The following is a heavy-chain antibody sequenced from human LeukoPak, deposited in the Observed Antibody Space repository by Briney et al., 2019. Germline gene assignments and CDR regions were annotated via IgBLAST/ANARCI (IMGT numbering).Heavy chain of an antibody. J-gene: IGHJ4*02. Sequence: SETLSLTCAVYGGSFSGYYWSWIRQLPGKGLEWIGEINHSGSTNYNPSLKSRVTISVDTSKNQFSLKLSSVTAADTAVYYCARHRTYYYGSGSFDYWGQGTLVTVSS. CDR1: GGSFSGYY. CDR2: INHSGST. V-gene: IGHV4-34*01. D-gene: IGHD3-10*01. CDR3: ARHRTYYYGSGSFDY.